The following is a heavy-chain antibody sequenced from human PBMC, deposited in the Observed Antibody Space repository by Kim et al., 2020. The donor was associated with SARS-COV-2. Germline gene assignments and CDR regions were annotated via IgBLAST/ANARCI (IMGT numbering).Heavy chain of an antibody. Sequence: GGSLRLSCAASGFTFSDYYMSWIRQAPGKGLEWVSYISSSSSYTNYADSVKGRFTISRDNAKNSLYLQMNSLRAEDTAVYYCARIMVLVDATRAGYNWFDPWGQGTLVTVSS. V-gene: IGHV3-11*06. D-gene: IGHD2-8*01. CDR3: ARIMVLVDATRAGYNWFDP. CDR2: ISSSSSYT. CDR1: GFTFSDYY. J-gene: IGHJ5*02.